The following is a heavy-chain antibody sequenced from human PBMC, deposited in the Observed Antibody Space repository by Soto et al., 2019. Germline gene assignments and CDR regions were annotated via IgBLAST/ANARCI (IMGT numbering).Heavy chain of an antibody. CDR2: ISYDGSNK. V-gene: IGHV3-30*03. J-gene: IGHJ4*02. CDR3: ARGSLGAIDY. D-gene: IGHD1-26*01. CDR1: GFTFSSYG. Sequence: QVQLVESGGGVVQPGRSLRLSCAASGFTFSSYGMHWVRQAPGKGLEWVAVISYDGSNKYYADSVKGRFTISRDNSKNTLYLQMNSPRAEDTAVYYCARGSLGAIDYWGQGTLVTVSS.